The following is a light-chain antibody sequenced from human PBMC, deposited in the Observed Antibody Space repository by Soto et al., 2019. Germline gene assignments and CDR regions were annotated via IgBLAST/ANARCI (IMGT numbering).Light chain of an antibody. Sequence: QAVVTQQPSLTVSPGGRVTLTCGSSTGDVSSSHDPYWFQQSPGQAPRTLIYDTNNKPSWTPARFSGSLLGGKAALTLSGAQDDDEDDYYCLLLYNDGRPFGGGTKVTVL. CDR1: TGDVSSSHD. J-gene: IGLJ2*01. V-gene: IGLV7-46*01. CDR3: LLLYNDGRP. CDR2: DTN.